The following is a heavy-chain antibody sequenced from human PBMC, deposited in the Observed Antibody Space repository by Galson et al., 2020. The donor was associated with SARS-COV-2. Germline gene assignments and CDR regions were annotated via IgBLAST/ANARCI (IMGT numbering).Heavy chain of an antibody. Sequence: LRPSCVASGITFSDSYMSWIRQAPGKGLEWVPYISSSGSTIYYADSVKGRFTISRDNAKNSLYLQMNSLRAEDTAVYYCARDPLRITMVRGVPPPWFGPWGQGTLVTVSS. CDR2: ISSSGSTI. V-gene: IGHV3-11*04. D-gene: IGHD3-10*01. J-gene: IGHJ5*02. CDR1: GITFSDSY. CDR3: ARDPLRITMVRGVPPPWFGP.